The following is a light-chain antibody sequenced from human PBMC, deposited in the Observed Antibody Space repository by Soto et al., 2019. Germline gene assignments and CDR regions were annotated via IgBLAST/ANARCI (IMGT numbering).Light chain of an antibody. CDR2: AAS. CDR3: QKYNSYSRT. Sequence: AIRMTHSPSSFSASTVYIVTITCRASQGISSYLAWYQQKPGKAPKLLIYAASTLQSGVPSRFSGSGSGTEFTLTISSLQPDDFATYYCQKYNSYSRTFGQGTKVDIK. CDR1: QGISSY. J-gene: IGKJ1*01. V-gene: IGKV1-8*01.